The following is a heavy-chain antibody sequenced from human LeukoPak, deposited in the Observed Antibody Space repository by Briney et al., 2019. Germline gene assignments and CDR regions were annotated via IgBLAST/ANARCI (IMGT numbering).Heavy chain of an antibody. CDR3: ARWPVTTGYYYYGMDV. CDR2: ISGSGGST. CDR1: GFTFSSYA. V-gene: IGHV3-23*01. J-gene: IGHJ6*02. Sequence: GGSLRLSCAASGFTFSSYAMSWVRQAPGKGLEWVSAISGSGGSTYYADSVKGRFTISRDNSKNTLYLQMNSLRAEDTAVYYCARWPVTTGYYYYGMDVWGQGTTVTVSS. D-gene: IGHD4-17*01.